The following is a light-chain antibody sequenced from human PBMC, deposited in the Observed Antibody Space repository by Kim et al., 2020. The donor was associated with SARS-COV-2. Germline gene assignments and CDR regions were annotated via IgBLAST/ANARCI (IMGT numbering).Light chain of an antibody. J-gene: IGKJ5*01. CDR3: QQYGRSPH. V-gene: IGKV3-20*01. Sequence: PGERATLSCRASQSLSSSYLAWFQHKPGQAPRLLIDGVSSRATGIPDRFSGSGSGTDFTLTISRLDPEDFAVYYCQQYGRSPHFGPGTRLEIK. CDR2: GVS. CDR1: QSLSSSY.